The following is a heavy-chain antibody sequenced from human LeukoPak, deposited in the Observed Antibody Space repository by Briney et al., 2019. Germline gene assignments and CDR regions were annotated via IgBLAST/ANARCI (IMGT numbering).Heavy chain of an antibody. D-gene: IGHD3-9*01. J-gene: IGHJ3*01. CDR3: ASTITYSEDTGYYLVDAFDV. Sequence: SDTLSLTCSVSGGSISSSSYYWAWIRQPPGKGLEWIGSIYYSGTTYYNPTLMSRVIISVDTSKNRFSLKLSSVTAADTAVYYCASTITYSEDTGYYLVDAFDVWAPGIPGTISS. V-gene: IGHV4-39*01. CDR1: GGSISSSSYY. CDR2: IYYSGTT.